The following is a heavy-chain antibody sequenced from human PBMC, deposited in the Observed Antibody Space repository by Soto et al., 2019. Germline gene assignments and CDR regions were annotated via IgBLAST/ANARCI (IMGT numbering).Heavy chain of an antibody. CDR2: INPNSGGT. J-gene: IGHJ6*02. Sequence: ASVKVSCKASGYTFTGYYMHWVRQAPGQGLEWMGWINPNSGGTNYAQKFQGRVTMTRDTSISTAYMELSRLRSDDTAVYYCAGDIYYYYGMDVWGQGNTVTVSS. CDR1: GYTFTGYY. V-gene: IGHV1-2*02. CDR3: AGDIYYYYGMDV.